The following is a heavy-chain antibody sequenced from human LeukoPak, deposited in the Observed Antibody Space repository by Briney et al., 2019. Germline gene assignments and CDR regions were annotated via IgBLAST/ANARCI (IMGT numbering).Heavy chain of an antibody. CDR1: GFTFSSYG. Sequence: GGSLRLSCAASGFTFSSYGMHWVRQAPGKGLEWVAFIRYDGSNKYYADSVKGRFTISRDNSKNTLYLQMNSLRAEDTAVYYCARKPFYGSGIGHWGQGTLVTVSS. J-gene: IGHJ4*02. V-gene: IGHV3-30*02. CDR3: ARKPFYGSGIGH. D-gene: IGHD3-10*01. CDR2: IRYDGSNK.